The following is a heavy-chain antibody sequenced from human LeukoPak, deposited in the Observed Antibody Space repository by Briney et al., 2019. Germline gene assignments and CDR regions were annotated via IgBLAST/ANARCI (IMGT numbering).Heavy chain of an antibody. J-gene: IGHJ6*02. Sequence: GGSLRLSCAVSGITLSNYGMSWVRQAPGKGLEWVSAISGGGGSTYYADSVKGRFTISRDNSKNTLYLQMNSLRAEDTAVYYCAKGLMVYCSGGSCYSPLSDYYYGMDVWGQGTTVTVSS. CDR3: AKGLMVYCSGGSCYSPLSDYYYGMDV. CDR2: ISGGGGST. D-gene: IGHD2-15*01. V-gene: IGHV3-23*01. CDR1: GITLSNYG.